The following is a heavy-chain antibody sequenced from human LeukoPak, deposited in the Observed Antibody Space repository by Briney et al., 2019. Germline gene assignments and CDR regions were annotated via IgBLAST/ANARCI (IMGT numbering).Heavy chain of an antibody. V-gene: IGHV4-4*02. CDR3: TSSRGRLYGVDV. CDR2: TYHSGST. CDR1: GGSITSGHW. J-gene: IGHJ6*02. D-gene: IGHD2-15*01. Sequence: PSETLSLTCAVSGGSITSGHWWTWVRQPPGKGLEWIGETYHSGSTSYNPSLMRRVTISVDKSEKRFSLSLTSVTAADTAVYYCTSSRGRLYGVDVWGQGTTVIVSS.